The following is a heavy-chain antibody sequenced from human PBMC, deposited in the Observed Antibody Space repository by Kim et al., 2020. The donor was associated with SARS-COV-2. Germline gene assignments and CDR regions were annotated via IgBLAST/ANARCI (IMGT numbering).Heavy chain of an antibody. CDR2: MNPNSGNT. D-gene: IGHD2-2*02. Sequence: ASVKVSCKASGYTFTSYDINWVRQATGQGLEWMGWMNPNSGNTGYAQKFQGRVTMTRNTSISTAYMELSSLRSEDTAVYYCAREAPDIVVVPAAISPAYYYYYMDVWGKGTTVTVSS. CDR3: AREAPDIVVVPAAISPAYYYYYMDV. V-gene: IGHV1-8*01. CDR1: GYTFTSYD. J-gene: IGHJ6*03.